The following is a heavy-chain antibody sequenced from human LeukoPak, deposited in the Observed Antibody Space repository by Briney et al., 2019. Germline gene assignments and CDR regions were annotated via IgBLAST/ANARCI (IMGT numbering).Heavy chain of an antibody. CDR1: GYTFTSYG. CDR3: ARYRVVVRGVTEFDY. D-gene: IGHD3-10*01. J-gene: IGHJ4*02. V-gene: IGHV1-18*01. CDR2: ISAYNGNT. Sequence: ASVKVSCKASGYTFTSYGISWVRQAPGQGLEWMGWISAYNGNTNYAQKLQGRVTMTTDTSTSTAYMELRSLRSDDTAVYYCARYRVVVRGVTEFDYWGQGTLVTVSS.